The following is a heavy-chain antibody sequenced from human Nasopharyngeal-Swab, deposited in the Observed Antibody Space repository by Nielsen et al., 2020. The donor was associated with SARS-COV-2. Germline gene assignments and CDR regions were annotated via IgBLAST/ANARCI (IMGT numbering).Heavy chain of an antibody. CDR3: ARDLDGSWTIDY. CDR1: GYTFTSYG. Sequence: ASVKVSCKASGYTFTSYGISWVRQAPGPGLEWMGWINTYNGDTNYAQNFQGRVTVTTDTSTSTVYMELSSLRSEDTAVYYCARDLDGSWTIDYWGQGTLVTVSS. V-gene: IGHV1-18*04. CDR2: INTYNGDT. D-gene: IGHD6-13*01. J-gene: IGHJ4*02.